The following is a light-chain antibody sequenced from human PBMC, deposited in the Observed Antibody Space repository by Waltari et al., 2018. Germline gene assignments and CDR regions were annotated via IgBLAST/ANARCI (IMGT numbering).Light chain of an antibody. CDR2: NAS. CDR1: QSITNKY. CDR3: QKYGSTPRP. J-gene: IGKJ4*01. Sequence: DIVLTQSPGTLSLSPGERASLSCRASQSITNKYLAWYQQRPGQAPRVLIYNASTRANGSPDRFSGRGSGTDFNLTISRLEHEDFAVYYCQKYGSTPRPFGGGTKVEIK. V-gene: IGKV3-20*01.